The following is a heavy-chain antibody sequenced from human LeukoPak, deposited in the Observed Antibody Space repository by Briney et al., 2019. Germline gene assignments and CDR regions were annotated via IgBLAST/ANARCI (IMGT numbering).Heavy chain of an antibody. CDR1: GFTFSSYA. CDR2: ISYDGSNK. V-gene: IGHV3-30-3*01. J-gene: IGHJ4*02. CDR3: ARGLRGLDY. D-gene: IGHD5-12*01. Sequence: GGSLRLSCAASGFTFSSYAMHWVRQAPGKGLEWVAVISYDGSNKYYADSVKGRFTISRDNSKNTLYLQMNSLRAEDTAVYYCARGLRGLDYWGQGTLVTVSS.